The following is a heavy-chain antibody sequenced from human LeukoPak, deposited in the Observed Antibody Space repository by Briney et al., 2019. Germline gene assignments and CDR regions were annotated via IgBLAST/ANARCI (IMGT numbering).Heavy chain of an antibody. J-gene: IGHJ5*02. CDR1: GFTFSSYS. V-gene: IGHV3-21*01. CDR2: ISSSSSYI. D-gene: IGHD3-22*01. CDR3: ASMDYDSSGYYPYNWFDP. Sequence: PGGSLRLSCAASGFTFSSYSMNWVRQAPGKGLEWASSISSSSSYIYYADSVKGRFTISRDNAKNSLYLQMNSLRAEDTAVYYCASMDYDSSGYYPYNWFDPWGQGTLVTVSS.